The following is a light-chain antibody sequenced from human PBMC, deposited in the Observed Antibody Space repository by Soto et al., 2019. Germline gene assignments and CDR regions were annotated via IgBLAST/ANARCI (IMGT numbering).Light chain of an antibody. Sequence: QSALTQPASVSGSPGQSIAISCIGTSSDVGAYNYVSWYQQHPGKAPKLVIYDVDNRPSGVSNRFSGSKSGNTASLTISGLHAEDEAAYYCGSYTTSGSVVFGGGTKLTVL. V-gene: IGLV2-14*03. CDR2: DVD. J-gene: IGLJ2*01. CDR3: GSYTTSGSVV. CDR1: SSDVGAYNY.